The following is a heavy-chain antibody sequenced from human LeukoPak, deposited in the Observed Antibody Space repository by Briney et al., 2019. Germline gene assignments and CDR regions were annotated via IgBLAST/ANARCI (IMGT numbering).Heavy chain of an antibody. CDR2: IYHSGST. J-gene: IGHJ4*02. Sequence: SETLSLTCAVSGVSISSGGYSWGWIRQPPGKGLEWIGYIYHSGSTYYNSSLKSRVTISVDRSKNQFSLKLSSVPAEDTAVYYCARDYYDRSGYYVGDYWGQGTLVTVSS. V-gene: IGHV4-30-2*01. D-gene: IGHD3-22*01. CDR3: ARDYYDRSGYYVGDY. CDR1: GVSISSGGYS.